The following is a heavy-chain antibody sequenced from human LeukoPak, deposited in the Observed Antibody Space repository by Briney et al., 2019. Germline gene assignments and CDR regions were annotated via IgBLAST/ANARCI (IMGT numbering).Heavy chain of an antibody. D-gene: IGHD3-22*01. CDR1: GFTFTSYW. CDR2: INSDGTSI. V-gene: IGHV3-74*01. J-gene: IGHJ4*02. CDR3: AREGRESSGYDY. Sequence: GGSLRLSCAASGFTFTSYWIHWVRQAPGKGLVWVSRINSDGTSINYADSVKGRFTISRDNSQNTLYLQMNSLRAEDTAVYHCAREGRESSGYDYWGQGTLVTVSS.